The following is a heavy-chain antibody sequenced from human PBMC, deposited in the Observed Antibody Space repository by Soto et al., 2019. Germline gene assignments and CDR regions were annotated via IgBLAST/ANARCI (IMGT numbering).Heavy chain of an antibody. D-gene: IGHD6-13*01. CDR1: GFTFSSYD. V-gene: IGHV3-13*01. CDR2: IGTAGDT. CDR3: ARGTPAGPAAGGYGMDV. Sequence: GGSLRLSCAASGFTFSSYDMHWVRQATGKGLEWVSAIGTAGDTYYPGSVKGRFTISRENAKNSLYLQMNSLRAGDTAVYYCARGTPAGPAAGGYGMDVWGQGTTVTVSS. J-gene: IGHJ6*02.